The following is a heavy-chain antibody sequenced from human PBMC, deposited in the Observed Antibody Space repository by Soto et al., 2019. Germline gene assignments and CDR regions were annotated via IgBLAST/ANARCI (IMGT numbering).Heavy chain of an antibody. CDR1: GGSISSGGYY. Sequence: QVQLQESGPGLVKPSQTLSLTCTVSGGSISSGGYYWSWIRQHPGKGLEWIGYIYYSGSTYYNPSLMSRVTISVDTSENELSLKLCAVTAADTAVYCCAREDPDHYCRSTSCYVSDYLGQGTLVTVSS. V-gene: IGHV4-31*03. D-gene: IGHD2-2*01. CDR2: IYYSGST. CDR3: AREDPDHYCRSTSCYVSDY. J-gene: IGHJ4*02.